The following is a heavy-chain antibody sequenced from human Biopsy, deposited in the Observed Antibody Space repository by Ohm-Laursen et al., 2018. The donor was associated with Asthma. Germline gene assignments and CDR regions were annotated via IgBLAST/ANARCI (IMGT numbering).Heavy chain of an antibody. J-gene: IGHJ4*02. D-gene: IGHD1-26*01. CDR1: GFNFRTSG. Sequence: SLRLSCTASGFNFRTSGMHWVRQAPGKGLEWLAVISDDAINTYYADSVKGRFTLSRDNSENTLYLHMSRLRTDDPALYYCAKMSEPSYWGQGTWVTVSS. CDR2: ISDDAINT. V-gene: IGHV3-30*18. CDR3: AKMSEPSY.